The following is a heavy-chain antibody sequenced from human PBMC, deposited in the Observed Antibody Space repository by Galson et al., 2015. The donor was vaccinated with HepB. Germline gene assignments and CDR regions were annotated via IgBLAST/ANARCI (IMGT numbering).Heavy chain of an antibody. Sequence: QSGAEVKKPGESLKISCKGSGYSFTSYWIGWVRQMPGKGLEWMGIIYPGDSDTRYSPSFQGQVTISADKSISTASLQWSSLKASDTAMYYCARLFYGDYKVHYYYGMDVWGQGTTVTVSS. CDR1: GYSFTSYW. D-gene: IGHD4-17*01. V-gene: IGHV5-51*03. CDR3: ARLFYGDYKVHYYYGMDV. CDR2: IYPGDSDT. J-gene: IGHJ6*02.